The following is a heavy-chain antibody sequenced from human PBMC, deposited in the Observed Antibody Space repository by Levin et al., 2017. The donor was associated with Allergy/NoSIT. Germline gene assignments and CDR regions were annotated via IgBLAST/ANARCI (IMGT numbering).Heavy chain of an antibody. J-gene: IGHJ4*02. CDR1: GFTFSNYS. D-gene: IGHD2-15*01. V-gene: IGHV3-48*01. CDR2: ISSSSRTT. Sequence: PGGSLRLSCEASGFTFSNYSMNWVRQAPGKGLEWVSHISSSSRTTYYADSVKGRFTISRDKAKNSLYLQMNSLRAEDTAVYYCARGYCIGGSCYSNLDYWGQGTLVTVSS. CDR3: ARGYCIGGSCYSNLDY.